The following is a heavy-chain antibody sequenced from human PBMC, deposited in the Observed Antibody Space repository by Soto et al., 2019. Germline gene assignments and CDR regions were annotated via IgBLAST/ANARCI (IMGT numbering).Heavy chain of an antibody. CDR1: DGSISSGGYS. D-gene: IGHD6-13*01. CDR3: ASKLIAAAGIGY. J-gene: IGHJ4*02. Sequence: SETLSLTCAVSDGSISSGGYSWSWIRQPPGKGLEWIGYIYHSGSTYYNPFLKSRVTISVDRSKNQFSLKLSSVTAADTAVYYCASKLIAAAGIGYWGQGTLVT. V-gene: IGHV4-30-2*01. CDR2: IYHSGST.